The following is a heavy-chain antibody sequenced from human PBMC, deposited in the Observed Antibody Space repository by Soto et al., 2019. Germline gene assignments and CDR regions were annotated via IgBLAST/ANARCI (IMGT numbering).Heavy chain of an antibody. J-gene: IGHJ4*02. V-gene: IGHV3-33*01. Sequence: RGSLRLSCAASGFTFSRYGMHWFRQAPGRGLEWVAVIWYDGSNIYYAASVKGRFTISRDNSKDTLDLQMNSLRAEDTAVYYCARDREQWLVGYYFDYWGQGTLVTVSS. CDR1: GFTFSRYG. D-gene: IGHD6-19*01. CDR3: ARDREQWLVGYYFDY. CDR2: IWYDGSNI.